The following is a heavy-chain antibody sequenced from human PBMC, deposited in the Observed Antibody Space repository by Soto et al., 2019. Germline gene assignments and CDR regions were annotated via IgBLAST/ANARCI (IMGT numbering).Heavy chain of an antibody. CDR2: IYYGGNT. CDR1: GGSISSSNLY. V-gene: IGHV4-59*08. J-gene: IGHJ6*03. Sequence: SETLSLTCAVSGGSISSSNLYWSWFRQPPEKGLEWIGVIYYGGNTNYNPSLKSRVTISVDTSKNQFSLKLSSVTAADTAVYYCARQGGYHYDFSSGYYTNYYYYMDVWGKGTTVPVSS. D-gene: IGHD3-3*01. CDR3: ARQGGYHYDFSSGYYTNYYYYMDV.